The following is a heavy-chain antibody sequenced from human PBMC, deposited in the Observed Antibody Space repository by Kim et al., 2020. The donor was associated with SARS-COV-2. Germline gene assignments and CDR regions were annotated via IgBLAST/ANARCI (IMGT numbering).Heavy chain of an antibody. Sequence: SETLSLTCTVSGGSISSGGYYWSWIRQHPGKGLEWIGYIYYSGSTYYNPSLKSRVTISVDTSKNQFSLKLSSVTAADTAVYYCARDPGVVVPAAMRDYYYGMDVWGQGTTVTVSS. CDR2: IYYSGST. D-gene: IGHD2-2*01. V-gene: IGHV4-31*03. CDR1: GGSISSGGYY. CDR3: ARDPGVVVPAAMRDYYYGMDV. J-gene: IGHJ6*02.